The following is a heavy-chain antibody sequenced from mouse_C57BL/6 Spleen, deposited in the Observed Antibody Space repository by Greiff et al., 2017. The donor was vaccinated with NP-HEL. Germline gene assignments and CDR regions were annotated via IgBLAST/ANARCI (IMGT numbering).Heavy chain of an antibody. CDR2: ISSGSSTI. V-gene: IGHV5-17*01. CDR3: ARPGYSNYYAMDY. CDR1: GFTFSDYG. J-gene: IGHJ4*01. Sequence: EVKLQESGGGLVKPGGSLKLSCAASGFTFSDYGMHWVRQAPEKGLEWVAYISSGSSTIYYADTVKGRFTISRDNAKNTLFLQMTSLRSEDTAMYYCARPGYSNYYAMDYWGQGTSVTVSS. D-gene: IGHD2-5*01.